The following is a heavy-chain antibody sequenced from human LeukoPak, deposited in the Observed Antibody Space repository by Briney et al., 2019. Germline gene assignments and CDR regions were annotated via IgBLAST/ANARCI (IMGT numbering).Heavy chain of an antibody. CDR2: ISGSGGTT. CDR1: GFTFSTYS. Sequence: GGSLRLSCAASGFTFSTYSMNWVRQAPGKGLEWVSAISGSGGTTHYADSLKGRFTISRDNSKNTLYLQMNSLGAEDTAVYYCAKGFSTWYFDYWGQGTLVTVSS. CDR3: AKGFSTWYFDY. J-gene: IGHJ4*02. V-gene: IGHV3-23*01.